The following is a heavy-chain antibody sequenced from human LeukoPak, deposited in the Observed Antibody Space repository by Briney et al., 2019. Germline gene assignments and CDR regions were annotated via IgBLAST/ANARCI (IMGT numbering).Heavy chain of an antibody. J-gene: IGHJ4*02. CDR3: ARTSYYYGSGSYYIRGYFDY. CDR2: IYHSGST. CDR1: GYSISSGYY. Sequence: PSETLSLTCTVSGYSISSGYYWGWIRQPPGKGLEWIGSIYHSGSTYYNPSLKSRVTISVDTSKNQFSLKLSSVTAADTAVYYCARTSYYYGSGSYYIRGYFDYWGQGTLVTVSS. D-gene: IGHD3-10*01. V-gene: IGHV4-38-2*02.